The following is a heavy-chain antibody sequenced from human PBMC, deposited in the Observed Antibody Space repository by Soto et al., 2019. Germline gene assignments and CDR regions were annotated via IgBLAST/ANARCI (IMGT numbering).Heavy chain of an antibody. CDR2: ISYDGSNK. D-gene: IGHD6-13*01. CDR3: ASRSSWETFDP. CDR1: GFTFSSYG. Sequence: GGSLRLSCAASGFTFSSYGMHWVRQAPGKGLEWVAVISYDGSNKYYADSVKGRFTISRDNSKNTLYLQMNSLRAEDTAVYYCASRSSWETFDPWGQGTLVTVSS. J-gene: IGHJ5*02. V-gene: IGHV3-30*03.